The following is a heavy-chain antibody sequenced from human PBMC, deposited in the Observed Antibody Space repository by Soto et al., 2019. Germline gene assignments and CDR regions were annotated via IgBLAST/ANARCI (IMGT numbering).Heavy chain of an antibody. CDR2: IIPILGIA. CDR1: GGTFSSYT. CDR3: ARDPYGSGSSSYYYYYMDV. V-gene: IGHV1-69*04. Sequence: SVKGSCKASGGTFSSYTISWVRQAPGQGLEWMGRIIPILGIANYAQKFQGRVTITADKSTSTAYMELSSLRSEDTAVYYCARDPYGSGSSSYYYYYMDVWGKGTTVTVSS. D-gene: IGHD3-10*01. J-gene: IGHJ6*03.